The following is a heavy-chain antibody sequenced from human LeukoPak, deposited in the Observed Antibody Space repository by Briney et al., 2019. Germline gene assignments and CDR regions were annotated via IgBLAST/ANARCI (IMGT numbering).Heavy chain of an antibody. CDR3: ARYRLSDYGGNI. CDR2: INPNSGGT. CDR1: GYTFTGYY. D-gene: IGHD4-23*01. Sequence: ASVKVSCKASGYTFTGYYMRWVRQAPGQGLEWMGWINPNSGGTNYAQKFQGRVTMTRDTSISTAYMELSRLRSDDTAVYYCARYRLSDYGGNIWGQGTLVTVSS. J-gene: IGHJ4*02. V-gene: IGHV1-2*02.